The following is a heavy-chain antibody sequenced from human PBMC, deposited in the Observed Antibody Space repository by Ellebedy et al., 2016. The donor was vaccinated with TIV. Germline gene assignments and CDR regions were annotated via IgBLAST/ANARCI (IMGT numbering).Heavy chain of an antibody. CDR1: GGSISSGGYY. D-gene: IGHD2-15*01. V-gene: IGHV4-31*03. Sequence: SETLSLXCTVSGGSISSGGYYWSWIRQHPGKGLEWIGYIYYSGSTYYNPSLKSRVTISVDTSKNQFSLKLSSVTAADTAVYYCARAPRVPSPKRSARFNPWGQGTLVTVSS. CDR3: ARAPRVPSPKRSARFNP. CDR2: IYYSGST. J-gene: IGHJ5*02.